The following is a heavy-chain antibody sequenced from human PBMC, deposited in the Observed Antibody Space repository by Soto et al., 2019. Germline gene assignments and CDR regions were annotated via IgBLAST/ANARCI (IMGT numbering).Heavy chain of an antibody. CDR3: AKDSPVNDY. CDR2: ISHDGNNK. J-gene: IGHJ4*02. Sequence: QVQLLESGGGVVQPGRSLRLSCAASGLTFSTYGIHWVRQAPGKGLEWVAAISHDGNNKVYADSVKGRFTVSRDNSKNAVYLQMNSLRAEDTAVYYCAKDSPVNDYWGQGTLVSVSS. CDR1: GLTFSTYG. V-gene: IGHV3-30*18. D-gene: IGHD3-16*02.